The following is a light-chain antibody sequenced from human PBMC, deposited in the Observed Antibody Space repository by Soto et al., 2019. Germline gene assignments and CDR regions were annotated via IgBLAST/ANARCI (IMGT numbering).Light chain of an antibody. CDR1: SSDVGTYNY. V-gene: IGLV2-11*01. CDR3: CSYADSSSFRVL. J-gene: IGLJ2*01. Sequence: QSALTQPASVSGSPGQSITISCTGTSSDVGTYNYVSWYQLHPGKAPKLIIYDVTKRPSGVPDRFSGSKSANTASLIISGLQAADEAEYYCCCCSYADSSSFRVLFGGGTQLTVL. CDR2: DVT.